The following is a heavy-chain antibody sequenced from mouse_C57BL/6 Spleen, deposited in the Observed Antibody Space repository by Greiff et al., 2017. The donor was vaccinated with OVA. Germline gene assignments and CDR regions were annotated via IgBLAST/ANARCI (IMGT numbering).Heavy chain of an antibody. CDR2: IRSKSNNYAT. Sequence: EVKLVESGGGLVQPKGSLKLSCAASGFSFNTYAMNWVRQAPGKGLEWVARIRSKSNNYATYYADSVKDRFTISRDDSESMLYLQMNNLKTEDTAMYYCVRQVRWPLYAMDYWGQGTSVTVSS. V-gene: IGHV10-1*01. CDR3: VRQVRWPLYAMDY. CDR1: GFSFNTYA. J-gene: IGHJ4*01. D-gene: IGHD1-1*02.